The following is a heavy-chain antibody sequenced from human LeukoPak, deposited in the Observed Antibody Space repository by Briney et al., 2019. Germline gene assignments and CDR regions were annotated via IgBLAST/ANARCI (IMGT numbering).Heavy chain of an antibody. CDR2: ISTNSDIR. V-gene: IGHV1-18*01. CDR1: GYTFTNYG. J-gene: IGHJ5*02. CDR3: ARDWDAMNNCFDP. Sequence: ASVKVSCKASGYTFTNYGISWVRQAPGQGLEWMGWISTNSDIRTYAQTLQGRFTMTTDTATTTAYMELNNLTFDDTSVYYCARDWDAMNNCFDPWGQGTPVTVSS. D-gene: IGHD1-26*01.